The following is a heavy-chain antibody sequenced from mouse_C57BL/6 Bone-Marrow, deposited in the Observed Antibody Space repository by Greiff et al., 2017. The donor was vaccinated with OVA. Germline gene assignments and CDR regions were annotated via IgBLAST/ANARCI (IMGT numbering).Heavy chain of an antibody. CDR1: GFTFSSYA. V-gene: IGHV5-9-1*02. CDR2: ISSGGDYI. J-gene: IGHJ1*03. Sequence: EVMLVESGEGLVKPGGSLKLSCAASGFTFSSYAMSWVRQTPEKRLEWVAYISSGGDYIYYADTVKGRFTISRANARNTLYLQMSSLKSEDTAMYYCTRAGWLLLYWYFDVWGTGTTVTVSS. CDR3: TRAGWLLLYWYFDV. D-gene: IGHD2-3*01.